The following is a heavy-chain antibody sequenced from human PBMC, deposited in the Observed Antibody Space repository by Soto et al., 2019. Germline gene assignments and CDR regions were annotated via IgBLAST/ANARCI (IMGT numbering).Heavy chain of an antibody. V-gene: IGHV4-61*01. CDR1: GGSVSSGSYY. J-gene: IGHJ6*02. CDR3: ARDYSSGPTIPLYYYGMDV. CDR2: IYYSGST. D-gene: IGHD6-19*01. Sequence: NPSETLSLTCTVSGGSVSSGSYYWSWIRQPPGKGLEWIGYIYYSGSTNYNPSLKSRVTISVDTSKNQFSLKLSSVTAADTAVYYCARDYSSGPTIPLYYYGMDVWGQGTTVTVSS.